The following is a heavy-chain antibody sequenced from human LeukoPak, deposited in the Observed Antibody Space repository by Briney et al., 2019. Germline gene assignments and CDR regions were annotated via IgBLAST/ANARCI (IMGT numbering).Heavy chain of an antibody. J-gene: IGHJ4*02. Sequence: GGSLRLSCAASGFTFSDYYMSWIRQAPGKGLEWVSYISSSGSTIYYADSVKGRFTMCRDNAKNSLYLQMNSLRAEDTAVYYCASGERSALRGFDYWGQGTLVTVSS. CDR3: ASGERSALRGFDY. D-gene: IGHD1-26*01. CDR1: GFTFSDYY. CDR2: ISSSGSTI. V-gene: IGHV3-11*01.